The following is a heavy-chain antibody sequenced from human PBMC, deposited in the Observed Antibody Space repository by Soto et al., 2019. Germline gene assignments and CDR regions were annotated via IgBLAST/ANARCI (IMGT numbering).Heavy chain of an antibody. D-gene: IGHD2-15*01. CDR3: AKWGYCSGGSCYSTGGYYYYGMDV. J-gene: IGHJ6*02. Sequence: EVQLLESGGGLVQPGGSLRLSCAASGFTFSSYAMSWVRQAPGKGLEWVSAISGSGGSTYYADSVKGRFTISRDNSKNTLCLQMNSLRAEDTAVYYCAKWGYCSGGSCYSTGGYYYYGMDVWGQGTTVTVSS. CDR2: ISGSGGST. CDR1: GFTFSSYA. V-gene: IGHV3-23*01.